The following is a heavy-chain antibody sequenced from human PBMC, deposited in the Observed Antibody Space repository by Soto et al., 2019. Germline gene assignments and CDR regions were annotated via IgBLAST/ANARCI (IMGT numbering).Heavy chain of an antibody. V-gene: IGHV3-23*01. Sequence: GGSLRLSCAASGFTFSAYAMSWVRQAPGKGLQWVSGVGGSDTDKHYADSWRGRFTVSRDNSKNTLYLQMNSLRADDTAVYYCAKDATAVNGVWDPFDMWGQGPEVTVSS. CDR1: GFTFSAYA. CDR2: VGGSDTDK. J-gene: IGHJ3*02. CDR3: AKDATAVNGVWDPFDM. D-gene: IGHD2-8*01.